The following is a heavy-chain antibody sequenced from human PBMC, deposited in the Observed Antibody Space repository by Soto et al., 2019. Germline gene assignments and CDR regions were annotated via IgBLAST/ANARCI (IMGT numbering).Heavy chain of an antibody. CDR1: GGSFGSYK. CDR2: MYFSGYT. CDR3: AREWDAFES. D-gene: IGHD1-26*01. J-gene: IGHJ4*02. Sequence: QVQLQESGPGLVKPSETLSLTCTVSGGSFGSYKWSWIRQTPRKRLEYIGYMYFSGYTDYNATLKSRVTMSLDIGKNQSSLELSSATAADTAVYYCAREWDAFESWGQGILVTVSS. V-gene: IGHV4-59*13.